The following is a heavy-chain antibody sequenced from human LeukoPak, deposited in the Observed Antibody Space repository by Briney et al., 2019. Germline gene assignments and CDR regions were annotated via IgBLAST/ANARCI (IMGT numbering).Heavy chain of an antibody. Sequence: PSETLSLTCTVSGGSISSYYWGWIRQPPGKGLEWIGSIYYSGSTYYNPSLKSRVTISVDTSKNQFSLKLSSVTAADTAVYYCARIGGSSGWYTPSCFDYWGQGTLVTVSS. D-gene: IGHD6-19*01. J-gene: IGHJ4*02. CDR2: IYYSGST. CDR3: ARIGGSSGWYTPSCFDY. V-gene: IGHV4-39*01. CDR1: GGSISSYY.